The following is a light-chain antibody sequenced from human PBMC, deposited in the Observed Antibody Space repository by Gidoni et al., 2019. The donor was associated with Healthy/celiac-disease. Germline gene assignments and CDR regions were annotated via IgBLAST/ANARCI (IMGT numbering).Light chain of an antibody. V-gene: IGLV2-14*01. CDR3: SSYTSSSTLPNWV. J-gene: IGLJ3*02. Sequence: QAALTQPASVSGAPGQSSTISFTGTSSDVGGHNYVSWYQQQPGKAPKLMIYDFSNRPSGVSNRFSGSKSGNTASLTISGLQAEDEADYYCSSYTSSSTLPNWVFGGGTKLTVL. CDR1: SSDVGGHNY. CDR2: DFS.